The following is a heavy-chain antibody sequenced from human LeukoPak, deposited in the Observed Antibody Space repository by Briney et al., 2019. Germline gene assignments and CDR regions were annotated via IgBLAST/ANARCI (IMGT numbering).Heavy chain of an antibody. D-gene: IGHD2-2*01. V-gene: IGHV4-59*08. Sequence: PSETLSLTCTVSGDSINIYYWTWIRQPPGKGLEWIGYIYYSGSTHYNPSLKSRVTISVDTSKNQFSLKLDSVTAADTAVYYCARQVPYTSRPDYWGQGTLVTVSS. J-gene: IGHJ4*02. CDR2: IYYSGST. CDR3: ARQVPYTSRPDY. CDR1: GDSINIYY.